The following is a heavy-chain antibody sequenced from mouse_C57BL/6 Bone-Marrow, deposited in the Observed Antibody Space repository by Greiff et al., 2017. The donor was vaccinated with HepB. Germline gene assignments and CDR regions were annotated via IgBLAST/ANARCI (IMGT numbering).Heavy chain of an antibody. Sequence: EVKLVESGGDLVKPGGSLKLSCAASGFTFSSYGMSWVRQTPDKRLEWVATISSGGSSTYYPDSVKGRFTISRDNAKNTLYLQMSSLKSEDTAMYYCARTSSSMDYWGQGTSVTVSS. J-gene: IGHJ4*01. V-gene: IGHV5-6*01. CDR1: GFTFSSYG. CDR3: ARTSSSMDY. CDR2: ISSGGSST.